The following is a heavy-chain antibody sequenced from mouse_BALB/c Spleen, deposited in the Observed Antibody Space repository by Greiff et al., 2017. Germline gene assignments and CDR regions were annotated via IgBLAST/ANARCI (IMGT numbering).Heavy chain of an antibody. CDR3: ERRGGSSYYWYFDV. CDR1: GYSFTGYY. CDR2: ISCYNGAT. J-gene: IGHJ1*01. V-gene: IGHV1S34*01. D-gene: IGHD1-1*01. Sequence: LVKTGASVKISCKASGYSFTGYYMHWVKQSHGKSLEWIGYISCYNGATSYNQKFKGKATFTVDTSSTTAYMQFNSLTSDDSAVYDCERRGGSSYYWYFDVWGAGTTVTVSS.